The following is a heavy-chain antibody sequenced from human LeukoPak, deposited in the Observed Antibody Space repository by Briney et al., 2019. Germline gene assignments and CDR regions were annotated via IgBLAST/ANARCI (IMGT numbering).Heavy chain of an antibody. Sequence: PGGSLRLSCAASGFTFNKYWMNWVRQAPGKGLEWVANIKQDGSDKYYVDSVKGRFTISRDNAKNTLYLQMNSLRAEDTAVYYCARAPRKLGLCGGDCYFYWYFDLWGRGTLVTVSS. CDR1: GFTFNKYW. CDR3: ARAPRKLGLCGGDCYFYWYFDL. V-gene: IGHV3-7*01. D-gene: IGHD2-21*01. CDR2: IKQDGSDK. J-gene: IGHJ2*01.